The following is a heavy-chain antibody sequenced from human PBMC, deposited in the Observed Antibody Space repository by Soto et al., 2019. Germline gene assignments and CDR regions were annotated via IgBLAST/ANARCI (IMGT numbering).Heavy chain of an antibody. D-gene: IGHD3-22*01. CDR2: IIPIFGTA. V-gene: IGHV1-69*01. CDR1: GGTFSSYA. J-gene: IGHJ6*02. CDR3: ARGTVVINEVYYYCMDV. Sequence: QVQLVQSGAEVKKPGSSVKVSCKASGGTFSSYAISWVRQAPGQGLEWMGGIIPIFGTANYAQKFQGRVTITADESTSTAYMELSSLRSEDTAVYYCARGTVVINEVYYYCMDVWGQGTTVTVSS.